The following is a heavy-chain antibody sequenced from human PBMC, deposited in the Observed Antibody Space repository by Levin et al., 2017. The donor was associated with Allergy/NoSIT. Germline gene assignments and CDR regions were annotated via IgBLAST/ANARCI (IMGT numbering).Heavy chain of an antibody. CDR2: IIPIFRTA. J-gene: IGHJ6*03. D-gene: IGHD1-7*01. Sequence: PWASVKVSCKASGGTFSSYAITWVRQAPGQGLEWMGGIIPIFRTASYAQKFQDRVTITADESTTTAYMELSSLRSEDTAVYYCARGTDTLNGNYDYYYYYMDVWGKGTTVTVSS. V-gene: IGHV1-69*13. CDR3: ARGTDTLNGNYDYYYYYMDV. CDR1: GGTFSSYA.